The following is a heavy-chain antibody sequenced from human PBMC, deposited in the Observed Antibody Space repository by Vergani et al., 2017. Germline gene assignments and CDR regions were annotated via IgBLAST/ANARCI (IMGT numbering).Heavy chain of an antibody. D-gene: IGHD3-9*01. Sequence: EVQLLESGGGLVQPGGSLRLSCAASGFTFSSYAMSWVRQAPGKGLEWVSAISGSGGSTYYADSVKGRFTISRDNSKNTLYLQMNSLRAEDTAVYYCAKVTLYYDILTGLKGWFDPWGQGTLVTVSS. J-gene: IGHJ5*02. CDR3: AKVTLYYDILTGLKGWFDP. CDR1: GFTFSSYA. CDR2: ISGSGGST. V-gene: IGHV3-23*01.